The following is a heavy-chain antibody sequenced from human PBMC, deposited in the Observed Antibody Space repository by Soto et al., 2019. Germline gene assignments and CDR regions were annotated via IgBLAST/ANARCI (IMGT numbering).Heavy chain of an antibody. CDR1: GYTFTSYD. Sequence: QVQLVQSGAEVKKPGASLKVSCKASGYTFTSYDINWVRQATGQGLEWMGWMNPNSGNTGYAQKFQGRVTMTRNTSISTAYMELRSLRSEDTGVYYCPRGGIVFTAYYYYMHVWVKVTTGTVSS. J-gene: IGHJ6*03. CDR3: PRGGIVFTAYYYYMHV. CDR2: MNPNSGNT. V-gene: IGHV1-8*01. D-gene: IGHD2-15*01.